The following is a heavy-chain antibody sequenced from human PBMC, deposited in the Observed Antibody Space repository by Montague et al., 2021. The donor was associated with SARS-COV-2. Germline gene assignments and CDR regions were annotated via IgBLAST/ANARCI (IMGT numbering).Heavy chain of an antibody. CDR3: VKGSGYP. CDR2: IYDSGST. D-gene: IGHD3-22*01. CDR1: GDSVISDKYY. J-gene: IGHJ5*02. Sequence: SETLSLTCTVTGDSVISDKYYWSWIRQPPGKGLEWIGFIYDSGSTSYNPSLHSRVTITIDTSKNQFSLNLMSVTPADTAVYYCVKGSGYPRGQGTLVTVSS. V-gene: IGHV4-61*01.